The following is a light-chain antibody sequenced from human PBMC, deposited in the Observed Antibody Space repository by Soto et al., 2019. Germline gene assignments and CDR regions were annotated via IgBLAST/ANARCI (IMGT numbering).Light chain of an antibody. Sequence: QSVLTQPASVSGSPGQSITISCTGTSSDVGDYNYVSWYQQHPGKAPKLIIFEVSIRPSGVSVRFSGSKSGNTASLTISGLQTEDEADYYCSSYTSRTTLFVLGSGTKATVL. CDR2: EVS. J-gene: IGLJ1*01. CDR3: SSYTSRTTLFV. CDR1: SSDVGDYNY. V-gene: IGLV2-14*01.